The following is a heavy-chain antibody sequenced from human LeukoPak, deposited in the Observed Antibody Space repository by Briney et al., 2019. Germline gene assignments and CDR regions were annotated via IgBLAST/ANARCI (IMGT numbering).Heavy chain of an antibody. CDR3: ARLYSGSYSYYFDY. CDR2: ISAYNGNT. Sequence: ASVKVSCKASGYTFTIYGISWGRQAPGQGLEWMGWISAYNGNTNYAQKLQGRVTMTTDTSTSTAYMELRSLGTDDTAVYYCARLYSGSYSYYFDYWGQGTLVTVSS. D-gene: IGHD1-26*01. J-gene: IGHJ4*02. CDR1: GYTFTIYG. V-gene: IGHV1-18*01.